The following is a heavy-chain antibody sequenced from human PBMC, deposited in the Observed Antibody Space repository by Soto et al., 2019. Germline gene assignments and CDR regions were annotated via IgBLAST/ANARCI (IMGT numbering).Heavy chain of an antibody. J-gene: IGHJ4*02. CDR2: IYWDDDK. V-gene: IGHV2-5*02. CDR3: AHRLSGYNWNGGYFDY. CDR1: GFSLTSRPMG. D-gene: IGHD1-20*01. Sequence: QITLKESGPTLVKPTQTLTLTCTFSGFSLTSRPMGVGWIRQPPGKALEWLVFIYWDDDKRYSPSLNSRLTITKDTYGNQVVLTMTRMDPMETATYYCAHRLSGYNWNGGYFDYWGQGALVTVSS.